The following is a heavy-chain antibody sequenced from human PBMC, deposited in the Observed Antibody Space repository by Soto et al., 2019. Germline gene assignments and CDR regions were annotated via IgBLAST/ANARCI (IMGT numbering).Heavy chain of an antibody. J-gene: IGHJ5*02. CDR2: IYPGDSDT. Sequence: GESLKISCKGSGYSFTSYWIGWVRQMPGKGLEWMGIIYPGDSDTRYSPSFQGQVTISADKSISTAYLQWSSLKASDTAMYYCARRIAYCSSTSCYYWFDPWGQGTLVTVSS. V-gene: IGHV5-51*01. CDR1: GYSFTSYW. D-gene: IGHD2-2*01. CDR3: ARRIAYCSSTSCYYWFDP.